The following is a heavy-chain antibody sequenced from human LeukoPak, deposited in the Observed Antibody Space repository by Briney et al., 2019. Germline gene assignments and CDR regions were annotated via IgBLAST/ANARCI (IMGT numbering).Heavy chain of an antibody. Sequence: PSETLSLICTVSGGSISSTSYYWGWIRQPPGKGLGWIGSIYYSGSTNYNPSLKSRVTMSVDTSKSQFSLKLSSVTATDTAVYYCAREGLSPTSVIRYFDWFNGLAAFDIWGQGTMVTVSS. J-gene: IGHJ3*02. CDR2: IYYSGST. D-gene: IGHD3-9*01. CDR1: GGSISSTSYY. V-gene: IGHV4-39*07. CDR3: AREGLSPTSVIRYFDWFNGLAAFDI.